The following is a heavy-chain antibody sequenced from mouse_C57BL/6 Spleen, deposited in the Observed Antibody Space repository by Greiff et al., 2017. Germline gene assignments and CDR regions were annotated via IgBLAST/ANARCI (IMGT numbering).Heavy chain of an antibody. CDR1: GYTFTDYE. J-gene: IGHJ4*01. D-gene: IGHD2-5*01. Sequence: VQLQPPGAELVRPGASVTLSCKASGYTFTDYEMHWVKQTPVHGLEWIGAIDPATGGTAYNQKFKGKAILTADKSSSTAYMRLRSLTSADSAVYYCTYSNYVDYAMDYWGQGTSVTVAS. CDR3: TYSNYVDYAMDY. V-gene: IGHV1-15*01. CDR2: IDPATGGT.